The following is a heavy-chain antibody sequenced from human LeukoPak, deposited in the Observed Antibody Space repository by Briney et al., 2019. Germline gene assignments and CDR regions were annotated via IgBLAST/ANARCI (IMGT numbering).Heavy chain of an antibody. CDR2: ISGGGGST. D-gene: IGHD6-13*01. J-gene: IGHJ4*02. CDR3: ARVGALSSSWLLY. V-gene: IGHV3-23*01. Sequence: GGSLRLSCAASGFTFSNYAMSWVRQAPGKGLQWVSAISGGGGSTYYTDSVKGRFTISRDNSKNSLYLQMNSLRAEDTAVYFCARVGALSSSWLLYWGQGTLVTVSS. CDR1: GFTFSNYA.